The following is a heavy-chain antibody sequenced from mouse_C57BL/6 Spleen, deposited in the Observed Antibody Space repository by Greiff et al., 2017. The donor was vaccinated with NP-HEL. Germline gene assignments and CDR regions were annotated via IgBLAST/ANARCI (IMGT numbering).Heavy chain of an antibody. Sequence: QVQLQQPGAELVMPGASVKLSCKASGYTFTSYWMHWVKQRPGQGLEWIGEIDPSDSYTNYNQKFKGKSTLTVDKSSSTAYMQLSSLTSEDSAVYYCARSYDVRVYFDYWGQGTTLTVSS. J-gene: IGHJ2*01. V-gene: IGHV1-69*01. CDR3: ARSYDVRVYFDY. CDR1: GYTFTSYW. D-gene: IGHD2-12*01. CDR2: IDPSDSYT.